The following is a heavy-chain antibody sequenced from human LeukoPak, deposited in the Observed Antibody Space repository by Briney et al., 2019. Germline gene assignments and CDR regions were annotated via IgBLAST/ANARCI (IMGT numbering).Heavy chain of an antibody. CDR2: ITSNGGTT. Sequence: PGGSLRLSCAASGFTFSSHGMHWVRQAPGKGLEYLAAITSNGGTTYYANSVKGRFTISRDNSRNTLYLQIASLRAEDMAVYYCAKTYGGSYEGVFDSWGQGTLVTVSS. CDR3: AKTYGGSYEGVFDS. J-gene: IGHJ4*02. CDR1: GFTFSSHG. D-gene: IGHD1-26*01. V-gene: IGHV3-64*01.